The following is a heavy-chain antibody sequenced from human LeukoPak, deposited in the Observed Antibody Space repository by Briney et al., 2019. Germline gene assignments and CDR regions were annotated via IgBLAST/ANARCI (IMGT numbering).Heavy chain of an antibody. D-gene: IGHD5-18*01. CDR1: EDSVCSNMTA. CDR2: AYYRSKWSN. CDR3: ARAGHHGYVDY. Sequence: SQTLALTRGISEDSVCSNMTAWNWIRTSYLKVLNRLGGAYYRSKWSNDYGGCVKSRITINPDTSKNQVSLQLNSVTPEDTAVYYCARAGHHGYVDYWGQGTLVTVSS. J-gene: IGHJ4*02. V-gene: IGHV6-1*01.